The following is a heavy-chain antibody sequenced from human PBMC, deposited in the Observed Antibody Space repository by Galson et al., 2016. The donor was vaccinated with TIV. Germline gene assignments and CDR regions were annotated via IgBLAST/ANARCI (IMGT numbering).Heavy chain of an antibody. D-gene: IGHD3-22*01. J-gene: IGHJ4*02. CDR2: ISGSGVTT. CDR1: GFTFSNYA. Sequence: SLRLSCAASGFTFSNYALSWVRQAPGKGLEWVSSISGSGVTTFYADSVKGRFTISRDNSKNTLFLQMNSLRAEDTAVYYCAVDADGAYYYDSGDYYWGQGTLVTVSS. V-gene: IGHV3-23*01. CDR3: AVDADGAYYYDSGDYY.